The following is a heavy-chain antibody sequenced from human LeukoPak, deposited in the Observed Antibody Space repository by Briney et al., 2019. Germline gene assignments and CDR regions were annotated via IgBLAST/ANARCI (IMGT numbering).Heavy chain of an antibody. D-gene: IGHD3-10*01. V-gene: IGHV4-39*02. J-gene: IGHJ4*02. CDR3: ARLVSTGSGDRFDY. Sequence: KPSETLSLTCAVSGVSIWSSSYFWGWVRQPPGKGLEWIGHIYYNGDSHYNRSLKGRVTMSVDRSNNHFSLNLTSVTATDTAVYYCARLVSTGSGDRFDYWSQGTLVPVSS. CDR2: IYYNGDS. CDR1: GVSIWSSSYF.